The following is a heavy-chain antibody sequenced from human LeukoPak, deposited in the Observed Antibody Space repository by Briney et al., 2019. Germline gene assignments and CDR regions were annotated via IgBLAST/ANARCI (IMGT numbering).Heavy chain of an antibody. Sequence: SETLSLTCTVSGYSISSGYLCGWIRLPPGKGLEWFECIDLDGCTYYNPSLKSRFTISVDTSKNQLSLNLNSVSSADTAVYYCARILHIVEWGVIKLNYIDHWGQGALVTVSS. CDR2: IDLDGCT. J-gene: IGHJ4*02. CDR3: ARILHIVEWGVIKLNYIDH. CDR1: GYSISSGYL. D-gene: IGHD2-21*01. V-gene: IGHV4-38-2*02.